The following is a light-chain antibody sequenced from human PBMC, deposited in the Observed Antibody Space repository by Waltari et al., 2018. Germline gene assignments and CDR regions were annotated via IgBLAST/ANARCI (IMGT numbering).Light chain of an antibody. V-gene: IGLV2-11*01. CDR2: DVD. Sequence: QSALTQPRSVSGSPGQSVTISCTGTRRDVCGYNYVSWYQQHPGRAPTLLIYDVDKRPSGVPDRFFGSKSGNTASLTISGLQADDESDFYCCSYAASVHWLFGGGTKVTVL. J-gene: IGLJ3*02. CDR3: CSYAASVHWL. CDR1: RRDVCGYNY.